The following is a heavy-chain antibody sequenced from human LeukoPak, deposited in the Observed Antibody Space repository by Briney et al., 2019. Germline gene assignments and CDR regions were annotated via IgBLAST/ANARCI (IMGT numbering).Heavy chain of an antibody. CDR3: ARLSVNYYYGMDV. CDR1: GGSISSYY. V-gene: IGHV4-59*08. CDR2: IYYSGST. J-gene: IGHJ6*02. Sequence: PETLSLTCTVSGGSISSYYWSWIRQPPGKGLEWIGYIYYSGSTNYNPSLKSRVTISVDTSKNQFSLKLSSVTAADTAVYYCARLSVNYYYGMDVWGQGTTVTVSS. D-gene: IGHD3-3*02.